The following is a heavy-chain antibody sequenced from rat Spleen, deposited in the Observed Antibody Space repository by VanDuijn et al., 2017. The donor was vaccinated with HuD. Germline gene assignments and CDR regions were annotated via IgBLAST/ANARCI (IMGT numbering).Heavy chain of an antibody. CDR1: GFTFSSFA. CDR3: AKDSYYYSGGSYFDY. D-gene: IGHD1-1*01. V-gene: IGHV5-20*01. J-gene: IGHJ2*01. CDR2: ISYDGGNT. Sequence: EVQLVESGGGLVQPGRSMKLSCAASGFTFSSFAMAWVRQAPTKGLEWVASISYDGGNTYYRDSVKGRFTISRDNAKSSRYLQMDSLRSEDTSTYYCAKDSYYYSGGSYFDYWGQGVMVTVSS.